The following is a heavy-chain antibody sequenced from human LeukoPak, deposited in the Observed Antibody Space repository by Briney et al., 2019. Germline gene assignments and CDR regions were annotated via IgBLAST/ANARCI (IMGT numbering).Heavy chain of an antibody. D-gene: IGHD2-2*01. Sequence: GGSLRLSCAASGFTFSSYAMSWVRQAPGKWLEWVSGISGSGGSTHYADSVKGRFTISRDNSKNTLYLQMNSLRAEDTAVYYCAKDRRGCTSTSCYYRFDYWGQGTLVTVSS. J-gene: IGHJ4*02. CDR3: AKDRRGCTSTSCYYRFDY. CDR1: GFTFSSYA. V-gene: IGHV3-23*01. CDR2: ISGSGGST.